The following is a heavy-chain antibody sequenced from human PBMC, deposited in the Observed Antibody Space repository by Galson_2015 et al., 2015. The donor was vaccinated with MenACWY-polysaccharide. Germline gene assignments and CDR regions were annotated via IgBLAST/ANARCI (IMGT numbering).Heavy chain of an antibody. V-gene: IGHV3-21*01. J-gene: IGHJ4*02. CDR2: ISSSASYI. D-gene: IGHD3-16*01. Sequence: LRLSCAASGFSFSDYNMNWVRQAPGKGLEWVSIISSSASYIYYADSVKGRFTISRDNAKNSLYLQMNSLRAEDTAIYYCARDTGGNDYWGQGTLVTVSS. CDR1: GFSFSDYN. CDR3: ARDTGGNDY.